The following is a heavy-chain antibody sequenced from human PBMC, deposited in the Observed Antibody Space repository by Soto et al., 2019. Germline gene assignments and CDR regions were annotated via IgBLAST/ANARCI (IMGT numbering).Heavy chain of an antibody. J-gene: IGHJ6*02. Sequence: GASVKVSCKASGYTFTSYYMHLVRQAPGQGLEWMGIINPSGGSTSYAQKFQGRVTMTRDTSTSTVYMELSSLRPEDPAVYYCARASVRIAIFGVVITSGMDVWGQGTTVTVSS. CDR1: GYTFTSYY. D-gene: IGHD3-3*01. CDR2: INPSGGST. CDR3: ARASVRIAIFGVVITSGMDV. V-gene: IGHV1-46*01.